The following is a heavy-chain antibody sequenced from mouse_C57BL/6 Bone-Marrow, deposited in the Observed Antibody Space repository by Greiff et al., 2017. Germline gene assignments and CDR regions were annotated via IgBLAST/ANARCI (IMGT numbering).Heavy chain of an antibody. CDR1: GFTFSDYY. CDR2: ISNGGGST. CDR3: ARPAYCSNSTDY. D-gene: IGHD2-5*01. J-gene: IGHJ4*01. V-gene: IGHV5-12*01. Sequence: EVKLVESGGGLVQPGGSLKLSCAASGFTFSDYYMYWVRQTPEKRLEWVAYISNGGGSTYYPDTVKGRFTLSRDNAKNTLYLQMSRLKSEDTAMYYCARPAYCSNSTDYWGQGTSVTVSS.